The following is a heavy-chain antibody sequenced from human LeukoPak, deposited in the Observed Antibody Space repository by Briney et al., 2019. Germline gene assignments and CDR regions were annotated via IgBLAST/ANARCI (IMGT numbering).Heavy chain of an antibody. D-gene: IGHD3-22*01. CDR1: GGTFSSYA. CDR2: IIPIFGTA. Sequence: SVKVSCKASGGTFSSYAISWVRQAPGQGLEWMGGIIPIFGTANYAQKFQGRVTITADESTSTAYMELSSLRSEDAAVYYCANYYDSSGPNYYYGMDVWGQGTTVTVSS. CDR3: ANYYDSSGPNYYYGMDV. J-gene: IGHJ6*02. V-gene: IGHV1-69*13.